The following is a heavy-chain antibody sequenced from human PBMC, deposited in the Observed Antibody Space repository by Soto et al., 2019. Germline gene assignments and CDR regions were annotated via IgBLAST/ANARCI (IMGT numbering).Heavy chain of an antibody. CDR1: GGSITSNW. J-gene: IGHJ4*02. CDR3: ARHIAVSGTRGFDH. V-gene: IGHV4-4*02. CDR2: IFHTGSA. D-gene: IGHD2-21*01. Sequence: QVQLQESGPGLMKPSGTLSLTCAVSGGSITSNWWSWVRQPPGKGLEWIAEIFHTGSANYNPSLNVRLPISIDKPRNRLSLNLNSVTAAHTAVYYCARHIAVSGTRGFDHWGQGTLVTVSS.